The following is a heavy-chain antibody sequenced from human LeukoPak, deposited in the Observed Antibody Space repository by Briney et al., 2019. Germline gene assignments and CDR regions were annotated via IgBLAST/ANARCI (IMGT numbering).Heavy chain of an antibody. D-gene: IGHD1-26*01. Sequence: TSETLSLTCSVSGGSISSSSSYWGWIRQPPGKGLEWIGTMYYSGSTYYNTSLNSRVTISVDTSKNQLSLKLSSVTAADTAVYYCARATTGYATTIDYWGQGTLVTVSS. CDR1: GGSISSSSSY. CDR3: ARATTGYATTIDY. V-gene: IGHV4-39*07. J-gene: IGHJ4*02. CDR2: MYYSGST.